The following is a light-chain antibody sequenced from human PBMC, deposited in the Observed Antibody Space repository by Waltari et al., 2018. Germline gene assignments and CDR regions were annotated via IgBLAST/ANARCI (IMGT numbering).Light chain of an antibody. CDR3: AAWDDSLRGWV. J-gene: IGLJ3*02. V-gene: IGLV1-47*02. CDR2: SNN. Sequence: QSVLTQPPSASGTPGQRLTISCSGSSSNIVSNYKYWYQQLPGTAPTLLIKSNNQRPSGVPDRFSGSKSGTSASLAISGRRSGDEADYYCAAWDDSLRGWVFGGGTKLTVL. CDR1: SSNIVSNY.